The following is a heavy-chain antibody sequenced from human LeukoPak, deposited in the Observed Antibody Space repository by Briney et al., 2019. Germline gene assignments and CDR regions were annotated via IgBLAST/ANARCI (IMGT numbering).Heavy chain of an antibody. Sequence: GRSLRLSCAASGFTFSSNDIHWVRQAPGKGLEWVVVITYDGGNKYYADSVKGRFAISRDNSKNTLYLQMNSLRAEDTAVYYCAKGTHYYDSSGYWGAFDIWGQGTMVTVSS. D-gene: IGHD3-22*01. CDR3: AKGTHYYDSSGYWGAFDI. CDR1: GFTFSSND. V-gene: IGHV3-30*18. J-gene: IGHJ3*02. CDR2: ITYDGGNK.